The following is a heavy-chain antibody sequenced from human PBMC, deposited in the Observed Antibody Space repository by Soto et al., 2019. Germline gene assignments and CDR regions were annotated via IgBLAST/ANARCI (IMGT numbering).Heavy chain of an antibody. D-gene: IGHD1-26*01. Sequence: GSLRLACAASVFTFSNAWMSWVRQAPGKGLEWVGRIKSKTDGGTTDYAAPVKGRFTISRDDSKNTLYLQMNSLKTEDTAVYYCTTDAWELLEVDSDYWGQGTLVTVSS. J-gene: IGHJ4*02. V-gene: IGHV3-15*01. CDR3: TTDAWELLEVDSDY. CDR2: IKSKTDGGTT. CDR1: VFTFSNAW.